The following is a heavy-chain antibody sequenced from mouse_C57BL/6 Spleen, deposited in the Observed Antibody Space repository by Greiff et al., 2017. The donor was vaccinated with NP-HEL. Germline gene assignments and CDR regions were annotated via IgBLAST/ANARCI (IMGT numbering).Heavy chain of an antibody. Sequence: EVQLQQSGAELVRPGASVKLSCTASGFNIKDDYMHWVKQRPEQGLEWIGWIDPENGDTEYASKFQGKATITADTSSNTAYLQLSSLTSEDTAVYYCTTEKFDYWGQGTTLTVSS. CDR2: IDPENGDT. CDR1: GFNIKDDY. V-gene: IGHV14-4*01. J-gene: IGHJ2*01. CDR3: TTEKFDY.